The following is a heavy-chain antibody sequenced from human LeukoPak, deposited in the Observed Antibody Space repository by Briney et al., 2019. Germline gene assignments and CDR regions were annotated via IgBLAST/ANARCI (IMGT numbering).Heavy chain of an antibody. CDR1: GFTFSSYS. Sequence: PGGSLRLSCAASGFTFSSYSMNWVRQAPGKGLEWVSSISSSSSYIYYADPVKGRFTISRDNAKNSLYLQMNSLRAEDTAVYYCARGQGYTDAFDIWGQGTMVTVSS. CDR3: ARGQGYTDAFDI. CDR2: ISSSSSYI. J-gene: IGHJ3*02. V-gene: IGHV3-21*01. D-gene: IGHD2-15*01.